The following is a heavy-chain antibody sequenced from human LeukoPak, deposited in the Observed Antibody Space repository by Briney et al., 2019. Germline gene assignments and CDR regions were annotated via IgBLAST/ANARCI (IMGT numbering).Heavy chain of an antibody. CDR3: ARGATILGVARADCFDY. CDR1: GFTFRSYW. D-gene: IGHD3-3*01. J-gene: IGHJ4*02. V-gene: IGHV3-7*03. Sequence: QPGGSLRLSCAASGFTFRSYWMNWVRQAPGKGLEWVANIKQDGSEKTYVGSVEGRFTISRDNAKSSLYLQMNSLRAEDTAVYYCARGATILGVARADCFDYWGQGILVTVSS. CDR2: IKQDGSEK.